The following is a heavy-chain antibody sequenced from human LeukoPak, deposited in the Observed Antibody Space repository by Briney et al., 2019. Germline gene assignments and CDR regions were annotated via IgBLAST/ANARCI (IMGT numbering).Heavy chain of an antibody. CDR1: GGSFSSYY. D-gene: IGHD2/OR15-2a*01. Sequence: SETLSLTCAVYGGSFSSYYWGWIRQPPGKGLEWIGSIYYSGSTYYNPSLKSRVTISVDTSKNQFSLKLSSVTAADTAVYYCARGIHAFDIWGQGTMVTVSS. V-gene: IGHV4-39*07. CDR2: IYYSGST. CDR3: ARGIHAFDI. J-gene: IGHJ3*02.